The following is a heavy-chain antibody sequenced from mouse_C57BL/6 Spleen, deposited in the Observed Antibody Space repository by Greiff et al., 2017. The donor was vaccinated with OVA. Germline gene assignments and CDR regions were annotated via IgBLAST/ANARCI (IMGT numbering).Heavy chain of an antibody. CDR3: ARDAYYSNYGGGRDY. D-gene: IGHD2-5*01. Sequence: EVHLVESGGGLVKPGGSLKLSCAASGFTFSSYAMSWVRQTPEKRLEWVATISDGGSYTYYPDNVKGRFTISRDNAKNNLYLQMSHLKSEDTAMYYCARDAYYSNYGGGRDYWGQGTTLTVSS. V-gene: IGHV5-4*01. CDR2: ISDGGSYT. J-gene: IGHJ2*01. CDR1: GFTFSSYA.